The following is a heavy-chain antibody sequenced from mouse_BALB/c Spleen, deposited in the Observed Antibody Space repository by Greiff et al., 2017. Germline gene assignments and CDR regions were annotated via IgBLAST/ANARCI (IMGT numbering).Heavy chain of an antibody. J-gene: IGHJ4*01. V-gene: IGHV1-67*01. CDR2: ISTYYGNT. CDR1: GYTFTDYA. CDR3: ARSGGNHYYAMDY. Sequence: VKLVESGPELVRPGVSVKISCKGSGYTFTDYAMHWVKQSHAKSLEWIGVISTYYGNTNYNQKFKGKATMTVDKSSSTAYMELARLTSEDSAIYYCARSGGNHYYAMDYWGQGTSVTVSS. D-gene: IGHD2-1*01.